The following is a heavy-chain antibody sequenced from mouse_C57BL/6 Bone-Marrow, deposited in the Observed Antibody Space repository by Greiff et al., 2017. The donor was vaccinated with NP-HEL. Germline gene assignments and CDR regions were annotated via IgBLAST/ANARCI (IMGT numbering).Heavy chain of an antibody. D-gene: IGHD2-4*01. CDR1: GYTFTDYY. CDR3: ARGDYDYGFAY. V-gene: IGHV1-19*01. J-gene: IGHJ3*01. Sequence: EVQLQQSGPVLVKPGASVKMSCKASGYTFTDYYMNWVKQSHGKSLEWIGVINPYNGGTSYNQKFKGKATLTVDTSSSTAYMELNSLTSEDSAVYYCARGDYDYGFAYWGQGTLVTVSA. CDR2: INPYNGGT.